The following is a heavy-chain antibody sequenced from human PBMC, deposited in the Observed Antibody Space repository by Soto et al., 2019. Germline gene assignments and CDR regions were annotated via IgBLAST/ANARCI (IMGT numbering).Heavy chain of an antibody. CDR3: AKAIWFGELDAFDI. V-gene: IGHV3-9*01. CDR2: ISWNSGSI. CDR1: GFTFDDYA. D-gene: IGHD3-10*01. J-gene: IGHJ3*02. Sequence: GGSLRLSCAASGFTFDDYAMHWVRQAPGKGLEWVSGISWNSGSIGYADSVKGRFTISRDNAKNSLYLQMNSLRAEDTALYYCAKAIWFGELDAFDIWGQGTMVTVSS.